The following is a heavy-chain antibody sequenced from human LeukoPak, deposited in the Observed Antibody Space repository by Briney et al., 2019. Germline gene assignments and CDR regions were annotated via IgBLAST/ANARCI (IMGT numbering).Heavy chain of an antibody. CDR1: GFSLSTSGMC. CDR2: IDWDDDK. Sequence: SGPALVKPTQTLTLTCTFSGFSLSTSGMCVSWVRQPPGKALEWLALIDWDDDKYYSTSLKTRLTISKDTSKNQVVLTMTNMDPVDTATYYCARTGIAAAGRYAFDIWGQGTMVTVSS. D-gene: IGHD6-13*01. J-gene: IGHJ3*02. CDR3: ARTGIAAAGRYAFDI. V-gene: IGHV2-70*20.